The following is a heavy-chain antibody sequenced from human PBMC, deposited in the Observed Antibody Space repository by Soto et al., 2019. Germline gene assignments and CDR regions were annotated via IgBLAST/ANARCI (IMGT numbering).Heavy chain of an antibody. Sequence: SETLSLTCSVSAGSISSGGYYWNWIRQTPGKGLEWIGYIYQSGGTYSSPSLRRRVTISVDTSKNQFSLKLSSVTAADTAVYYCARDRGGYGVYDYWGQGTLVTVSS. CDR2: IYQSGGT. CDR1: AGSISSGGYY. CDR3: ARDRGGYGVYDY. V-gene: IGHV4-31*03. D-gene: IGHD5-12*01. J-gene: IGHJ4*02.